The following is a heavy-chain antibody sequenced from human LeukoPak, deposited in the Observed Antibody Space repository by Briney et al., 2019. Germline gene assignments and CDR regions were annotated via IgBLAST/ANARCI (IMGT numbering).Heavy chain of an antibody. Sequence: PGGTLRLSCAVSGFTFSSYSKNWVCQAPRKGQEWVSYISSSSSTIYYADSVKGRFTISRDNAKNSLYLQMNSLRDEDTAVYYCASAGSGLYWGQGTLVTVSS. V-gene: IGHV3-48*02. J-gene: IGHJ4*02. D-gene: IGHD6-19*01. CDR1: GFTFSSYS. CDR2: ISSSSSTI. CDR3: ASAGSGLY.